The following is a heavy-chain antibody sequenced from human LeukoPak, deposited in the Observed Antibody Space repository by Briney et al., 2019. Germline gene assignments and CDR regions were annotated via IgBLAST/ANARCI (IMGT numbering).Heavy chain of an antibody. CDR1: GGSISSSNW. D-gene: IGHD7-27*01. CDR3: ARHGNWDPFDY. CDR2: IYHSGST. J-gene: IGHJ4*02. Sequence: PSETLSLTCAVSGGSISSSNWWSWVRQPPGKGLEWIGEIYHSGSTNYNPSPKSRVTISVDKSKNQFSLKLSSVTAADTGVYYCARHGNWDPFDYWGQGALVTVSP. V-gene: IGHV4-4*02.